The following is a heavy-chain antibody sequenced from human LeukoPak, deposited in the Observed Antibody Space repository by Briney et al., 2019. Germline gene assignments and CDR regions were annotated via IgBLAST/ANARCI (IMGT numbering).Heavy chain of an antibody. CDR2: ISGTGGSI. CDR3: AKGPNIAILPNWFDP. V-gene: IGHV3-23*01. Sequence: PGESLRLSCAASGFTFSSYAMSWVRQPPGKGLEWVSTISGTGGSIYYADSVKGRFTISRDKSKNTLYLQMNSLRAEDTAVYYCAKGPNIAILPNWFDPWGQGTLVTVSS. D-gene: IGHD3-9*01. CDR1: GFTFSSYA. J-gene: IGHJ5*02.